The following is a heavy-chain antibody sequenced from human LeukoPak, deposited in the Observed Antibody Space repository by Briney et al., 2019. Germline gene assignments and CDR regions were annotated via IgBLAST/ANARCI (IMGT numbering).Heavy chain of an antibody. J-gene: IGHJ6*02. CDR1: GYTFTSYG. D-gene: IGHD5-18*01. V-gene: IGHV1-18*01. CDR2: ISAYNGNT. Sequence: GASVKVSCKASGYTFTSYGISWVRQAPGQGLEWMGWISAYNGNTNYAQKLQGRVTMTTDTSTSTAYMELRSLRSDDTAVYYCARVDTAMVDLYYYYYGMDVWSQGTTVTVSS. CDR3: ARVDTAMVDLYYYYYGMDV.